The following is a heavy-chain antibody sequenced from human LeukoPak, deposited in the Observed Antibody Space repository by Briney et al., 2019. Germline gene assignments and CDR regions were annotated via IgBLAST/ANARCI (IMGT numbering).Heavy chain of an antibody. J-gene: IGHJ5*02. Sequence: SQTLSLTCTVSGGSISSGGYYWSWMRQHPGKGLEWIGYIYYSGSTYYNPSLKSRVTISVDTSKNQFSLKLSSVTAADTAVYYCASAYYYGSSWFGPWGQGTLVTVSS. D-gene: IGHD3-10*01. CDR3: ASAYYYGSSWFGP. CDR2: IYYSGST. CDR1: GGSISSGGYY. V-gene: IGHV4-31*03.